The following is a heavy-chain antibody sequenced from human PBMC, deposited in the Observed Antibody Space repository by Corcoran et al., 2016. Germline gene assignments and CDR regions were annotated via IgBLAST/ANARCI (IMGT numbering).Heavy chain of an antibody. J-gene: IGHJ4*02. V-gene: IGHV4-34*01. CDR2: INHSGST. CDR3: ARGFYCGGDCYSGTKHFDY. D-gene: IGHD2-21*02. Sequence: QVQLQQWGAGLLKPSETLSLTCAVYGGSFSGYYWSWIRQPPGKGLEWIGEINHSGSTNYNPSLKGRVTISVDTSKNQFSLKLSSVTAADTGVYYCARGFYCGGDCYSGTKHFDYWGQGTLVTVSS. CDR1: GGSFSGYY.